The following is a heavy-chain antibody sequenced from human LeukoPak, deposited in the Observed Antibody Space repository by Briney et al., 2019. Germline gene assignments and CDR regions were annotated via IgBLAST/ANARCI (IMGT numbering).Heavy chain of an antibody. CDR1: GGSFSGYY. CDR3: ARARAVAGPFRRAFDI. V-gene: IGHV4-34*01. Sequence: KPSETLSLTCAVYGGSFSGYYWSWIRQPPGKGVVWIGEINHSGSTNYNPSLKSRVTISVDTSKNQFSLKLSSVTAADTAVYYCARARAVAGPFRRAFDIWGQGTMVTVSS. J-gene: IGHJ3*02. D-gene: IGHD6-19*01. CDR2: INHSGST.